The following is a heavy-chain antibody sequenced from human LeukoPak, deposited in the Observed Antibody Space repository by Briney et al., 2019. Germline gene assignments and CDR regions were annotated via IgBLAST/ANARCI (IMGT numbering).Heavy chain of an antibody. V-gene: IGHV3-30*02. CDR2: IPYDGNNK. D-gene: IGHD1-26*01. CDR1: RFTFSSYG. J-gene: IGHJ4*02. Sequence: GGSLRLSCAASRFTFSSYGMHWVRQAPGKGLEWVAFIPYDGNNKHYADSVKGRFTTSRDNSKNTLYLQMNSLRAEDTAVYYCVKDGDDSGSYLVYWGQGTLVTVSS. CDR3: VKDGDDSGSYLVY.